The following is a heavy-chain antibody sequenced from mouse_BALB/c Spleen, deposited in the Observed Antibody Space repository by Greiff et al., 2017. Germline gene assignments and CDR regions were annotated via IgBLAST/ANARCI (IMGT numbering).Heavy chain of an antibody. V-gene: IGHV3-2*02. CDR2: ISYSGST. D-gene: IGHD1-1*01. Sequence: EVKLQESGPGLVKPSQSLSLTCTVTGYSITSDYAWNWIRQFPGNKLEWMGYISYSGSTSYNPSLKSRISITRDTSKNQFFLQLNSVTTEDTATYYCALYGSSYWYFDVWGAGTTVTVSS. CDR3: ALYGSSYWYFDV. J-gene: IGHJ1*01. CDR1: GYSITSDYA.